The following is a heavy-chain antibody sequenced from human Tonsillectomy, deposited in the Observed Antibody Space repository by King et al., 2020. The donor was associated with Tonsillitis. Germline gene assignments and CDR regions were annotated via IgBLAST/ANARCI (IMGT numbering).Heavy chain of an antibody. CDR3: ARGRERWLQLGDHWYFDL. V-gene: IGHV4-59*01. Sequence: LQLQESGPGLVKPSETLSLTCTVSGGSISSYYWSWIRQPPGKGLEWIGYIYYSGSTNYNPSLKSRVTISVDTSKNQFSLKLSSVTAADTAVYYCARGRERWLQLGDHWYFDLWGRGTLVTVSS. D-gene: IGHD5-24*01. CDR1: GGSISSYY. J-gene: IGHJ2*01. CDR2: IYYSGST.